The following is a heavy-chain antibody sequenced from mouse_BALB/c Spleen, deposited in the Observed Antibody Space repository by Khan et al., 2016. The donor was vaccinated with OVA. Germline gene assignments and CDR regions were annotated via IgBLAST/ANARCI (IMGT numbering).Heavy chain of an antibody. V-gene: IGHV5-9*02. CDR2: ISSTGTYT. Sequence: EVELVESGGGLVKPGGSLKLSCEVSGFAFNSYDMSWVRQTPAKRLEWVATISSTGTYTYYPDSVKGRFTISRDTARNTLYLQMSSLRSEDTALYYCTRPYYYGNPWFTYWGQGTLVTVSA. D-gene: IGHD2-1*01. CDR3: TRPYYYGNPWFTY. CDR1: GFAFNSYD. J-gene: IGHJ3*01.